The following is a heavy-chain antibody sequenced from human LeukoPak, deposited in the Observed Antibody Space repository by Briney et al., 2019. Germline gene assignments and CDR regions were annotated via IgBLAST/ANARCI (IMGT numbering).Heavy chain of an antibody. D-gene: IGHD5-12*01. CDR3: ARIPLGYSGAYYFDY. V-gene: IGHV4-4*09. J-gene: IGHJ4*02. CDR2: ISSSGSV. CDR1: RGSISGSIRSYY. Sequence: SETLSLTCTVSRGSISGSIRSYYWSWLRQPPGKGLEWIGYISSSGSVNDNPSLRSRVTISVDTSKNQFFLNLSSVSAADTAVYYCARIPLGYSGAYYFDYWGQGTLVTVSP.